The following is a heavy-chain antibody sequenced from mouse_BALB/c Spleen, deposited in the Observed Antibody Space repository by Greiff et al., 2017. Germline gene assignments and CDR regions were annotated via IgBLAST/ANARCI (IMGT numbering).Heavy chain of an antibody. J-gene: IGHJ4*01. CDR2: IDPANGNT. D-gene: IGHD2-4*01. CDR1: GFTITDSY. CDR3: ARSITTGYAMDY. Sequence: VQLQQSGAELVKPGASVKLSCTASGFTITDSYMHWVKQRPEQGLEWIGRIDPANGNTKYDPKFQGKATITADTSSNTAYLQLSSLTSEDTAVYYCARSITTGYAMDYWGQGTSVTVSS. V-gene: IGHV14-3*02.